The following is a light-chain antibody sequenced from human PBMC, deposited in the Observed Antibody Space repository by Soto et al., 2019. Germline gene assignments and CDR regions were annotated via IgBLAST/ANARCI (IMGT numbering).Light chain of an antibody. V-gene: IGKV3-11*01. Sequence: EIVLTHSPATLSLSPGERATLSCRAIQSFSSYLAWYQQKPGQAPRLLIYDASNRATGIPARFSGSGSGTDFTLTISSLEPEDFAVYYCQQRSNWPPITFGQGTRMEIK. CDR2: DAS. J-gene: IGKJ5*01. CDR3: QQRSNWPPIT. CDR1: QSFSSY.